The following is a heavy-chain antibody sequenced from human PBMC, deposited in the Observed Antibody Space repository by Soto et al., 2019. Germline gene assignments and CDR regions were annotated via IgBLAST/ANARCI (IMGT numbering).Heavy chain of an antibody. CDR3: ARSGSGSGWL. J-gene: IGHJ4*02. D-gene: IGHD6-19*01. CDR1: GGSVSSGRFY. V-gene: IGHV4-61*01. Sequence: TSETLSLTCTVSGGSVSSGRFYWSWIRQPPGKGLEWIGYIYYSGSTKYNPSLRSRVTISVDTSKNQFSLKLTSVNAAETAVYYCARSGSGSGWLGGQGPLVTVSS. CDR2: IYYSGST.